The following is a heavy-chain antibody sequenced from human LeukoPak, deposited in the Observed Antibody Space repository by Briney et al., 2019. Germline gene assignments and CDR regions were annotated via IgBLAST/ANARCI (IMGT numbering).Heavy chain of an antibody. CDR2: INPNSGGT. V-gene: IGHV1-2*02. CDR1: GYTFTGYY. Sequence: PGASVTVSCTASGYTFTGYYMHWVRQAPGQGLEWMGWINPNSGGTNYAQKFQGRVTMTRDTSISTAYMELSRLRSDDTAVYYCARGIWAAAYVEDWFDPWGQGTLVTVSS. CDR3: ARGIWAAAYVEDWFDP. J-gene: IGHJ5*02. D-gene: IGHD6-13*01.